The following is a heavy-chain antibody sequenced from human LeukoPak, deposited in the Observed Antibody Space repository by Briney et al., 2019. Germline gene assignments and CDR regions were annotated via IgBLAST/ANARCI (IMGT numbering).Heavy chain of an antibody. CDR2: ISGRDHTT. CDR1: GFTFWNHA. CDR3: AKGGGFGDYGSYYFDY. J-gene: IGHJ4*02. D-gene: IGHD4-17*01. Sequence: GGSLRLFCGAFGFTFWNHAMNWVRQTPGKGLEWVSTISGRDHTTYYADSVKGRFTISRDNSKNTLYLQMNSLRAEDTAVYYCAKGGGFGDYGSYYFDYWGQGALVTVSS. V-gene: IGHV3-23*01.